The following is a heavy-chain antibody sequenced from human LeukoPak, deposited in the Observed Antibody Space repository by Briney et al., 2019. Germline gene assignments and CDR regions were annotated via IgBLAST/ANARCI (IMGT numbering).Heavy chain of an antibody. CDR1: GYTFTSYG. D-gene: IGHD6-19*01. V-gene: IGHV1-18*01. Sequence: ASVKVSCKASGYTFTSYGISWVRQAPGQGLEWMGWISAYNGNTNYAQKLQGRVTMTTDTSTSTAYMELRSLRSDDTAVYYCARDLGIAVAGTNLDYWGQGTLVTVSS. CDR2: ISAYNGNT. CDR3: ARDLGIAVAGTNLDY. J-gene: IGHJ4*02.